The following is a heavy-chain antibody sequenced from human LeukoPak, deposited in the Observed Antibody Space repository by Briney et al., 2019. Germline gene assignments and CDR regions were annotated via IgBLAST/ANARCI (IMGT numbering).Heavy chain of an antibody. Sequence: VASVKASCKASGYISTGYYMHWVRQAPGQGLEWMGWIDPNSGGTNYAQKFQGRVTMTRDTSISTAYMELSSLRSDDTAVYYCARASYSGGYYWGQGTLVTVSS. CDR2: IDPNSGGT. J-gene: IGHJ4*02. D-gene: IGHD6-19*01. CDR1: GYISTGYY. V-gene: IGHV1-2*02. CDR3: ARASYSGGYY.